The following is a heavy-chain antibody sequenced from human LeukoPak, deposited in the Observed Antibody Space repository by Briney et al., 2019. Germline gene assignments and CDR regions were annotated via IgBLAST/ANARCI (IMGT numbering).Heavy chain of an antibody. CDR2: IKYDGSEK. J-gene: IGHJ4*02. CDR3: ARDHSDPGLFFDS. CDR1: EFTFSSYW. D-gene: IGHD2-15*01. V-gene: IGHV3-7*01. Sequence: GGSLRLSCAASEFTFSSYWMSWVRQARGKGLEWVASIKYDGSEKYYVDSVKGRFTISRDNAKNSLYLQMNSLRAEDTAVYFCARDHSDPGLFFDSWGQGTLVTVSS.